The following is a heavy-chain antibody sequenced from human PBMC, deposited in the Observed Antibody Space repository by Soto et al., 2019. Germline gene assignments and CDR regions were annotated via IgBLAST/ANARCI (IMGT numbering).Heavy chain of an antibody. Sequence: SETLSLTCAVYGGSFSGYYWSWIRQPPGKGLEWIGEINHSGSTNYNPSLKSRVTISVDTSKNQFSLKLSSVTAADTAVYYCARGRGAYTDFWSGYSYYYYGMDVWGQGTTVTVS. D-gene: IGHD3-3*01. CDR2: INHSGST. V-gene: IGHV4-34*01. CDR3: ARGRGAYTDFWSGYSYYYYGMDV. J-gene: IGHJ6*02. CDR1: GGSFSGYY.